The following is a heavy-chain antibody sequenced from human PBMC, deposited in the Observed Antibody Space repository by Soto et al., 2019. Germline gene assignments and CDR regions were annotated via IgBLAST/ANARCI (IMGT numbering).Heavy chain of an antibody. V-gene: IGHV1-18*01. J-gene: IGHJ4*02. CDR3: ASERGLTASTLFGY. CDR1: GYTFTSYG. D-gene: IGHD3-10*02. Sequence: QVQLVQSGPEVKMPGASVNVSCKASGYTFTSYGINWVRQAPGQGLEWMGRVSTYKGNTKYAQKFQGRVTMTTDTSTSTVYMHLRSLRSDDTAVYYCASERGLTASTLFGYWGQGTVVTVS. CDR2: VSTYKGNT.